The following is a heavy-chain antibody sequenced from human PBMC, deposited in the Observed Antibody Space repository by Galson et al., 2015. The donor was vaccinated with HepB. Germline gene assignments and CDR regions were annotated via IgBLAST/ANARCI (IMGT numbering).Heavy chain of an antibody. Sequence: SLRLSCAASGFTFSSYGMHWVRQAPGKGLGWVAVISYDGSNKYYADSVKGRFTISRDNSKNTLYLQMNSLRAEDTAVYYCAKDYYDILTGYFSWYFDLWGRGTLVTVSS. V-gene: IGHV3-30*18. CDR3: AKDYYDILTGYFSWYFDL. D-gene: IGHD3-9*01. CDR2: ISYDGSNK. CDR1: GFTFSSYG. J-gene: IGHJ2*01.